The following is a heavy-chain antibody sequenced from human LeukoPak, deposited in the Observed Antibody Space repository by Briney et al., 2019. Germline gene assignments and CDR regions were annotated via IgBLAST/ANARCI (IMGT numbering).Heavy chain of an antibody. CDR1: GXSMNSYY. CDR3: ARSRDGYNLDY. CDR2: IYNSGST. Sequence: PSETLSLTCSVSGXSMNSYYWSWIRQSPGKGLEWIGYIYNSGSTNYNPSLKSRVTISVDTSKNQFSLKLSSVTAADTAVYYCARSRDGYNLDYWGQGTLVTVSS. D-gene: IGHD5-24*01. V-gene: IGHV4-59*01. J-gene: IGHJ4*02.